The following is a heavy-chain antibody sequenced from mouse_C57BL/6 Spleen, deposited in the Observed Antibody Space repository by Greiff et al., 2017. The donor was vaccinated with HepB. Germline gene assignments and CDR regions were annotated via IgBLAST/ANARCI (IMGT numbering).Heavy chain of an antibody. J-gene: IGHJ4*01. CDR2: IYPGDGDT. CDR1: GYAFSSSW. V-gene: IGHV1-82*01. CDR3: ADYDYGMDY. Sequence: VKLQHSGPELVKPGASVKISCKASGYAFSSSWMNWVKQRPGKGLEWIGRIYPGDGDTNYNGKFKGKATLTADKSSSTAYMQLSSLTSEDSAVYFCADYDYGMDYWGQGTSVTVSS. D-gene: IGHD2-4*01.